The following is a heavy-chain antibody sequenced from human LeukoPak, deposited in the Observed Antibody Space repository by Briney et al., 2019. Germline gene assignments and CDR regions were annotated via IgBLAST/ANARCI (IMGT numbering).Heavy chain of an antibody. CDR1: GFTFSSYA. V-gene: IGHV3-30*04. D-gene: IGHD3-10*01. Sequence: GRSLRLSCAASGFTFSSYAMHWVRRAPGKGLEWVAVISYDGPNKNYADSVKGRFTISRDNSKNTLYLQMNSLRAEDTAVYYCAKLEHYYGSGSLFDYWGQGTLVTVSS. CDR2: ISYDGPNK. CDR3: AKLEHYYGSGSLFDY. J-gene: IGHJ4*02.